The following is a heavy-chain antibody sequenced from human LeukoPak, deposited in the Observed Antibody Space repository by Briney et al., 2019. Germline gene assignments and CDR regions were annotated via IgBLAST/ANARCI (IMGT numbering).Heavy chain of an antibody. V-gene: IGHV3-30*02. D-gene: IGHD6-19*01. CDR2: IRNDGNRK. Sequence: GGSLRLSCAASGFTFSSYGMHWVRQAPGKGLEWVAIIRNDGNRKYYGDSVKGRFTISRDNSKNTMYLQMNSLRAEDTAVYYCASYSSGWYYFDYWGQGTLVTVSS. CDR3: ASYSSGWYYFDY. CDR1: GFTFSSYG. J-gene: IGHJ4*02.